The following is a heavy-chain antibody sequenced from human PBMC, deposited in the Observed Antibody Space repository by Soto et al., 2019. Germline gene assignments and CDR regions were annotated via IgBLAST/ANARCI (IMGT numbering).Heavy chain of an antibody. V-gene: IGHV3-23*01. D-gene: IGHD2-15*01. CDR1: GFTFSSYA. J-gene: IGHJ4*02. Sequence: GGSLRLSCTASGFTFSSYAMSWVRQAPGKGLEWVSAISGGGGSTFYADSVRGRFTISRDNSKNTLYLQMNSLRAEDTAVYYCAKSGGYPDYWGQGTLVTVSS. CDR2: ISGGGGST. CDR3: AKSGGYPDY.